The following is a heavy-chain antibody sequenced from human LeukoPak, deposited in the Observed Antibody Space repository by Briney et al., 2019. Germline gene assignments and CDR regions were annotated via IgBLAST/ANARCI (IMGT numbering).Heavy chain of an antibody. D-gene: IGHD6-19*01. Sequence: PSETLSLTCTVSGGSITSNYWSWIRQSAEPGLEWVGRIYPTAHTDCNSSLRGRVTMSIDTSNNHFSLTLYPVTAADTAVYYCSRDAPTSGWSSASEFDYWGQGSLVTVSS. J-gene: IGHJ4*02. CDR2: IYPTAHT. CDR3: SRDAPTSGWSSASEFDY. V-gene: IGHV4-4*07. CDR1: GGSITSNY.